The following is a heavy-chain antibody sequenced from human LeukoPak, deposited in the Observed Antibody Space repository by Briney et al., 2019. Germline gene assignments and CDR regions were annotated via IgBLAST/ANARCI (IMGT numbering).Heavy chain of an antibody. CDR3: ARSRQASGLFNS. V-gene: IGHV4-30-2*01. CDR2: IYDRGPA. D-gene: IGHD3-10*01. J-gene: IGHJ5*01. Sequence: SQTLSLTCTVSGGSITSGGYSWNWIRQPPGKGLEWIGCIYDRGPAYYNPSLKSRFTISVDRPKNQFFLNVTSLTAADTAVYYCARSRQASGLFNSWGQGTLVVVSS. CDR1: GGSITSGGYS.